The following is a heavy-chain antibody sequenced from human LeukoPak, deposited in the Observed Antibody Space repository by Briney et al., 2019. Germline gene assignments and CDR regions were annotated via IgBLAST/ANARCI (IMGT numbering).Heavy chain of an antibody. Sequence: ASVKVSCKASGYTFTGYYLHWVRQATGQGLEWMGWIKVNTGGTNYAQNLQGRVTMTRDTSISTAYMELSSLRSDDTAVYYCVRDLTAKASFDYWGQGALVTVSS. J-gene: IGHJ4*02. V-gene: IGHV1-2*02. CDR1: GYTFTGYY. CDR3: VRDLTAKASFDY. CDR2: IKVNTGGT. D-gene: IGHD5-18*01.